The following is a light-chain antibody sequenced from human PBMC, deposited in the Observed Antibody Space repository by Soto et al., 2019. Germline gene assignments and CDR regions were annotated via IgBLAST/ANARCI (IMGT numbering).Light chain of an antibody. J-gene: IGKJ2*01. V-gene: IGKV3-15*01. Sequence: EIVLTQSPGTLSLSPGERATLSCRASQNVGGRFLAWYQQKPGQAPRLLINVASTRATGIPARFSGSGSGTEFTLTISSLQSEDFAVYYCQQYNNWLYTFGQGTKVDIK. CDR2: VAS. CDR1: QNVGGR. CDR3: QQYNNWLYT.